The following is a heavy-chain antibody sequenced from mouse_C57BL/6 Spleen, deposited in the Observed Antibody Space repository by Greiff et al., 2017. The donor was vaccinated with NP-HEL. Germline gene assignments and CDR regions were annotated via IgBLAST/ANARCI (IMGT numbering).Heavy chain of an antibody. J-gene: IGHJ4*01. CDR2: ISSGGSYT. V-gene: IGHV5-6*02. CDR1: GFTFSSYG. D-gene: IGHD2-5*01. CDR3: ATYYSTMDY. Sequence: DVKLVESGGDLVKPGGSLKLSCAASGFTFSSYGMSWVRQTPDKRLEWVATISSGGSYTYYPDSVKGRFTISRDNAKNTLYLQMSSLKSEDTAMYYCATYYSTMDYWGQGTSVTVSS.